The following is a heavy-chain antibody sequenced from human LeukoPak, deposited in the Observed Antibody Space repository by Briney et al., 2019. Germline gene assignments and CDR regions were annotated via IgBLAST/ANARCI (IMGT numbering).Heavy chain of an antibody. Sequence: SETLSLTCAVYGGSFSGYYWSWIRQPPGKGLEWIGYIYYSGSTNYNPSLKSRVTISVDTSKNQFSLKLSSVTAADTAVYYCARGAYDFWSGIAEMDVWGQGTTVTVSS. CDR2: IYYSGST. CDR3: ARGAYDFWSGIAEMDV. D-gene: IGHD3-3*01. CDR1: GGSFSGYY. J-gene: IGHJ6*02. V-gene: IGHV4-59*01.